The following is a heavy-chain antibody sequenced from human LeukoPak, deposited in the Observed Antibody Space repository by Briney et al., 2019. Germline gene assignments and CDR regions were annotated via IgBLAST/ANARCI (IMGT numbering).Heavy chain of an antibody. CDR1: GFTFSSYA. V-gene: IGHV3-30-3*01. CDR2: ISYDGSNK. CDR3: AKDSVIAAPTLGY. Sequence: PGGSLRLSCAASGFTFSSYAMHWVRQAPGKGLEWVAVISYDGSNKYYADSVKGRFTISRDNSKNTLYLQMNSLRAEDTAVYYCAKDSVIAAPTLGYWGQGTLVTVSS. J-gene: IGHJ4*02. D-gene: IGHD6-6*01.